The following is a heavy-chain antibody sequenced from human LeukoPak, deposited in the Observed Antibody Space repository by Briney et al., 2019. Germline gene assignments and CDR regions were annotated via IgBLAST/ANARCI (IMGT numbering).Heavy chain of an antibody. CDR1: GGSISISNW. CDR2: IYHSGST. D-gene: IGHD2-2*01. V-gene: IGHV4-4*02. CDR3: ARRVVGQPDAFDI. J-gene: IGHJ3*02. Sequence: PSGTLSLTCAVSGGSISISNWWSWVRQPPGKGLEWIGEIYHSGSTNYNPSLKSRVTISVDKSKNQFSLKVSSVTAADTAVYYCARRVVGQPDAFDIWGQGTMVTVSS.